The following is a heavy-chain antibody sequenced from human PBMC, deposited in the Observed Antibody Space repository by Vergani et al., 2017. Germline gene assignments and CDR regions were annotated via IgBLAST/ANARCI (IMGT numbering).Heavy chain of an antibody. CDR2: IKQVGSEK. CDR1: GFTFSSYW. J-gene: IGHJ4*02. Sequence: EVQLVESGGGLVQPGGSLRLSCAASGFTFSSYWMSWVRQAPGKGLEWVANIKQVGSEKYYVDSVKGRFTISRDNSKNTLYLQMNSLRVEDTAVYYCAKERGSGTYYVDYWGQGTLVTVSS. D-gene: IGHD3-10*01. V-gene: IGHV3-7*01. CDR3: AKERGSGTYYVDY.